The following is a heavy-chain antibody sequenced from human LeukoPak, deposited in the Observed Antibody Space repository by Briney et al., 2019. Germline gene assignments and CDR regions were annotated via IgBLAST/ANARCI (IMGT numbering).Heavy chain of an antibody. D-gene: IGHD3-10*01. CDR2: ISGSGGST. J-gene: IGHJ4*02. V-gene: IGHV3-23*01. CDR3: AKDSLLLWFGELSYLDY. CDR1: GFTFSSYA. Sequence: GGSLRLSCAASGFTFSSYAMSWVRQAPGKGLEWVSAISGSGGSTYYADSVKGRFTISRDNSKNTLYLQMNRLRAEDTAVYYCAKDSLLLWFGELSYLDYWGQGTLVTVSS.